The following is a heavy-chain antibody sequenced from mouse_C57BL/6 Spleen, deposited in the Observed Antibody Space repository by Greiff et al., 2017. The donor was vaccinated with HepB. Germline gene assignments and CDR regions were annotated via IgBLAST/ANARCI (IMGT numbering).Heavy chain of an antibody. Sequence: QVQLQQSGAELVRPGASVKLSCKASGYTFTDYYINWVKQRPGQGLEWIARIYPGSGNTYYNEKFKGKATLTAEKSSSTAYMQRSSLTSEDSAVYFCARGGSSRAMDYWGQGTSVTVSS. CDR1: GYTFTDYY. CDR3: ARGGSSRAMDY. CDR2: IYPGSGNT. D-gene: IGHD1-1*01. V-gene: IGHV1-76*01. J-gene: IGHJ4*01.